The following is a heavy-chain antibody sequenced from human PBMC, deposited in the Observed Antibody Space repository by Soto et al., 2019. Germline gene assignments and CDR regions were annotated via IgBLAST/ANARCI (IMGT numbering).Heavy chain of an antibody. CDR1: GGSISSGGYY. J-gene: IGHJ4*02. Sequence: QVQLQESGPGLVKPSQTLSLTCTVSGGSISSGGYYWSWIRQHRGKGLEWIGYIYYSGSTYYNPSLKSRVTISVDTSKNQFSLKLSSVTAADTAVYYCARGRGIVATINRSLLFDYWGQGTLVTVSS. V-gene: IGHV4-31*03. CDR3: ARGRGIVATINRSLLFDY. CDR2: IYYSGST. D-gene: IGHD5-12*01.